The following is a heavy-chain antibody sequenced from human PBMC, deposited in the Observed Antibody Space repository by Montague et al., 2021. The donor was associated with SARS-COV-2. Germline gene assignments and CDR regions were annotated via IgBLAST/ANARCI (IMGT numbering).Heavy chain of an antibody. V-gene: IGHV3-9*01. CDR2: ISWNSGSI. CDR3: AKFPQRNYDILIDDAFDI. J-gene: IGHJ3*02. Sequence: SLRLSCAASRFTFDDYAMHWVRQAPGKGLEWVSGISWNSGSIGYADSVKGRFTTSRDNAKNSLYLQMNSLRAEDTALYYCAKFPQRNYDILIDDAFDIWGQGTMVTVSS. CDR1: RFTFDDYA. D-gene: IGHD3-9*01.